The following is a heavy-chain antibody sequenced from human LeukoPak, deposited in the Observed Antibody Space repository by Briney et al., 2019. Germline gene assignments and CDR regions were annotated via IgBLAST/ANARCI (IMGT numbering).Heavy chain of an antibody. Sequence: SQTLSLTCTVSGGSISSGGYYWSWIRPPPGKGLEWIGEINHSGSTNYNPSLKSRVTISVDTSKNQFSLKLSSVTAADTAVYYCARGLGAFDIWGQGTMVTVSS. CDR2: INHSGST. J-gene: IGHJ3*02. V-gene: IGHV4-30-2*01. CDR1: GGSISSGGYY. CDR3: ARGLGAFDI.